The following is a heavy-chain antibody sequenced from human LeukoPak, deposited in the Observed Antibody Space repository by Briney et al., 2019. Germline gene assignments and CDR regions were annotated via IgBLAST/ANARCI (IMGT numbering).Heavy chain of an antibody. CDR3: ARVAGGRMYDY. J-gene: IGHJ4*02. CDR1: GFMYMSYW. Sequence: HSGGSLRLSCAASGFMYMSYWMTWVRQAPGKGLEWVADIKQDGSEIYYVDSVKGRFTISRDNAKNSLDLQMNSLRAEDTAVYYCARVAGGRMYDYWGQGTLVTV. CDR2: IKQDGSEI. V-gene: IGHV3-7*05. D-gene: IGHD2-15*01.